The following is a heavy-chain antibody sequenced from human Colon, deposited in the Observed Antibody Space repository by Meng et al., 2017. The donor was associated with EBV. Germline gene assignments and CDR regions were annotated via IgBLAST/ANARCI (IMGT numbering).Heavy chain of an antibody. D-gene: IGHD2-8*01. CDR1: GGSLSGYY. J-gene: IGHJ5*02. V-gene: IGHV4-34*01. CDR2: INHSGTI. Sequence: QGPLQTWGAGLVKPSETPSLTCGVYGGSLSGYYWSWIRQTPGKGLEWIGEINHSGTINYNPSLRSRVTISVDRSNNQFSLRLSSVTAADTAVYYCARGGGVIKGLVTWFDPWGQGTLVTVSS. CDR3: ARGGGVIKGLVTWFDP.